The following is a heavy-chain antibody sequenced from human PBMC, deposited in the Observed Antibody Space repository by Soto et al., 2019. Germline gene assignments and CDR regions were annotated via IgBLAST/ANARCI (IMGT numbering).Heavy chain of an antibody. J-gene: IGHJ3*02. CDR2: IIPIFGTA. V-gene: IGHV1-69*13. CDR1: GGTFSSYA. Sequence: ASVKVSCKASGGTFSSYAISWVRQAPGQGLEWMGGIIPIFGTANYAQKFQGRVTITADESTSTAYMEMSSLRSEDTAVYYCARDGRVDAFDIWGQGTMVTVSS. D-gene: IGHD1-1*01. CDR3: ARDGRVDAFDI.